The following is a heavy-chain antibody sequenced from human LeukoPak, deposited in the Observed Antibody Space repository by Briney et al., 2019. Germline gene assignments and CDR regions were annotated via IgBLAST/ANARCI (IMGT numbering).Heavy chain of an antibody. Sequence: PGGSLRLSCAASGFTFSTYWMHWVRQAPGKGLVWVSRINSDGSSTTYADSVKGRFTISRDNAKNTLYLQMNSLRVEDTAVYYCAKGGWYGDYDNWGQGTLVPVSS. CDR3: AKGGWYGDYDN. J-gene: IGHJ4*02. CDR1: GFTFSTYW. V-gene: IGHV3-74*01. D-gene: IGHD4-17*01. CDR2: INSDGSST.